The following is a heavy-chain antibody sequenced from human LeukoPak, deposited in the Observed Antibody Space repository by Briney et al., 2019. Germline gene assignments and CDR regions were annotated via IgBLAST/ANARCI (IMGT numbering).Heavy chain of an antibody. Sequence: PGGSLRLSCAASGFTVSSNYMSWVRQAPGKGLEWVSVIYSGGSTYYADSVKGRFTISRDNAKNSLYLQMNSLRAEDTALYYCAKDIRWEPSGMDVWGQGTTVTVSS. CDR1: GFTVSSNY. CDR3: AKDIRWEPSGMDV. D-gene: IGHD1-26*01. CDR2: IYSGGST. J-gene: IGHJ6*02. V-gene: IGHV3-53*05.